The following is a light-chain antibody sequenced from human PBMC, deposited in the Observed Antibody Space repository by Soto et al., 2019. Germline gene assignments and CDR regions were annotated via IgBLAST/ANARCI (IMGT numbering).Light chain of an antibody. V-gene: IGKV1-39*01. CDR3: QQSYSAPRT. CDR1: QSVSSH. J-gene: IGKJ1*01. Sequence: DIRMTQSPSSLSASVGDRVTITCRASQSVSSHLNWYQQQPGKAPKVLIYAASRLQGGVPSRFSGSGSGTDFTLTISSLQPEDFATYYCQQSYSAPRTFGQGTKVEI. CDR2: AAS.